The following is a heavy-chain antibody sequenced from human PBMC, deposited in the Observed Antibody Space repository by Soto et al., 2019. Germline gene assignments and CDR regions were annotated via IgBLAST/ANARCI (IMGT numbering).Heavy chain of an antibody. CDR1: GYPVTAYY. Sequence: QLHLVQSGAVVKKPGASVTVSCSASGYPVTAYYMHWVRQAPGRGLEWMGGINPATGAAKYTQTLQGRDNITRDTSTSTVFLELSGLTSEDTAVFYCARGGGVGVAGSAAFDMWGQGTLVTVSS. CDR2: INPATGAA. D-gene: IGHD3-3*01. J-gene: IGHJ3*02. V-gene: IGHV1-2*02. CDR3: ARGGGVGVAGSAAFDM.